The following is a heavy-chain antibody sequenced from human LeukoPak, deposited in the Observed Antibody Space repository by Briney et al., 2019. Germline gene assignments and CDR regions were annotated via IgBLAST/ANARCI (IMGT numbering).Heavy chain of an antibody. V-gene: IGHV1-69*04. CDR2: IIPILGIA. Sequence: SVKVTCKASGGTFSSYAISWVRQAPGQGLEWMGRIIPILGIANYAQKFQGRVTITADKSTSTAYMELSSLRSEDTAVYYCARDRMGFCSSTSCSEYYYYGMDVWGQGTTVTVSS. CDR3: ARDRMGFCSSTSCSEYYYYGMDV. D-gene: IGHD2-2*01. CDR1: GGTFSSYA. J-gene: IGHJ6*02.